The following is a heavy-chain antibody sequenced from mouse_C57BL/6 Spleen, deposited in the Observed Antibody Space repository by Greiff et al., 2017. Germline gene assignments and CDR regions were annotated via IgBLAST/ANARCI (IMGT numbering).Heavy chain of an antibody. CDR3: ARSRTLYGRDWYWYFDV. V-gene: IGHV1-53*01. CDR1: GYTFTSYW. J-gene: IGHJ1*03. D-gene: IGHD1-1*01. CDR2: INPSNGGT. Sequence: QVHVKQPGTELVKPGASVKLSCKASGYTFTSYWMHWVKQRPGQGLEWIGNINPSNGGTNYNEKFKSKATLTVDKSSSTAYMQLSSLTSEDSAVYYCARSRTLYGRDWYWYFDVWGTGTTVTVSS.